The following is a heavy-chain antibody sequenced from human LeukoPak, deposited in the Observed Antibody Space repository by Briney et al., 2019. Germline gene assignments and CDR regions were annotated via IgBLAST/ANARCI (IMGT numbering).Heavy chain of an antibody. V-gene: IGHV1-8*01. Sequence: ASVKVSCKASGYTFTSYDINWVRQAPGQGLEWMGWMNPNSGNTGYAQKFQDRVTMTRNTYIGTAYMELRSLRSEDTAVYYCARPISIYDSSGYYPLDYWGQGTLVTVSS. CDR2: MNPNSGNT. J-gene: IGHJ4*02. CDR1: GYTFTSYD. D-gene: IGHD3-22*01. CDR3: ARPISIYDSSGYYPLDY.